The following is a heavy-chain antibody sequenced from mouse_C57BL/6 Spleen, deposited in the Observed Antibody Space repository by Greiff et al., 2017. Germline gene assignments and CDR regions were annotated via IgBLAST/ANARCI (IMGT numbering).Heavy chain of an antibody. D-gene: IGHD1-1*01. V-gene: IGHV1-50*01. CDR3: ARTGSTVVATEDY. Sequence: VQLQQPGAELVKPGASVKLSCKASGYTFTSYWMQWVKQRPGQGLEWIGEIDPSDSYTNYNQKFKGKATLTVDTSSSTAYMQLSSLTSEDSAVYYCARTGSTVVATEDYWGQGTTLTVSS. J-gene: IGHJ2*01. CDR2: IDPSDSYT. CDR1: GYTFTSYW.